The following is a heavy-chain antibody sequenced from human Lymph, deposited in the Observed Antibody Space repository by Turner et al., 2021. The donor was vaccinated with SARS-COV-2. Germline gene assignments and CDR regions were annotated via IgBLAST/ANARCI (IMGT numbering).Heavy chain of an antibody. CDR2: IYIGGTT. CDR1: GFTVSSNY. Sequence: EVQLVETGGRLIQPGVSLRLSCAASGFTVSSNYMSWVRQAPGKGLEWVSVIYIGGTTYYADSVKGRFTISRDNSKNTLYLQMNSLRAEDTAVYYCARDRGPLAFDIWGQGTMVTVSS. CDR3: ARDRGPLAFDI. V-gene: IGHV3-53*02. J-gene: IGHJ3*02.